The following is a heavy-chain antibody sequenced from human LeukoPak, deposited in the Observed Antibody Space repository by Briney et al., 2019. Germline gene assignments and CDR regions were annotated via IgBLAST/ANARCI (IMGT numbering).Heavy chain of an antibody. V-gene: IGHV3-30-3*01. D-gene: IGHD2-2*01. CDR2: ISYDGSNK. Sequence: QTGGSLRLSCAASGFTFSSYAMHWVRQAPGKGLEWVAVISYDGSNKYYADSVKGRFTISRDNSKNTLYLQMNSLRAEDTAVYYCARGGQLLHNWFDHWGQGTLVTVSS. CDR3: ARGGQLLHNWFDH. J-gene: IGHJ5*02. CDR1: GFTFSSYA.